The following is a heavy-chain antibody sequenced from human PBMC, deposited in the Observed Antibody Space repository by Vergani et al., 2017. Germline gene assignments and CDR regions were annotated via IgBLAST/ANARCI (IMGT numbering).Heavy chain of an antibody. J-gene: IGHJ4*02. CDR2: IWSKPYGGTT. D-gene: IGHD1-26*01. CDR1: GFTLGDYA. CDR3: AREGVPRCCIVGAPDF. V-gene: IGHV3-49*04. Sequence: EVHLVESGGGLVQPGRSLRLSCSGSGFTLGDYAMTWVRQAPGKGLEWVAFIWSKPYGGTTEYAASVKGRLTISRDDSKSIAYLQMSSLKAADAAVYYCAREGVPRCCIVGAPDFWGQGTQVTVSS.